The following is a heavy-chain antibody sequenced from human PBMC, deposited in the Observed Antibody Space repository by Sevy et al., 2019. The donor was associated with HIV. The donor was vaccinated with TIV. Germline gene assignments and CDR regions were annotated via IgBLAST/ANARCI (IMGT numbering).Heavy chain of an antibody. D-gene: IGHD3-22*01. CDR1: GHTFTGFY. V-gene: IGHV1-2*02. CDR3: ARHFRFDYEEGRPVDF. CDR2: INPDSGGT. Sequence: ASVKVSCKASGHTFTGFYIHWVRQAPGQGLEWMGCINPDSGGTNYAQKFQGRVTMTRDTSISTADMEMSSLRSDDTAVYYCARHFRFDYEEGRPVDFWGQVTLVTDSS. J-gene: IGHJ4*02.